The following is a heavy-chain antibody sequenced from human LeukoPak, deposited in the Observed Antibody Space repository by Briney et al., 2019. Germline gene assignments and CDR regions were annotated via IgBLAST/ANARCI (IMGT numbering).Heavy chain of an antibody. CDR2: IYGGGST. CDR1: GFTVSSNY. J-gene: IGHJ4*02. D-gene: IGHD1-14*01. V-gene: IGHV3-53*01. Sequence: GGSLRLSCAASGFTVSSNYMSWVRQVPGKGLEWVSVIYGGGSTQYADSGKGRFIISTDNSKNTLYLQMNSLRAEDTAVYYCARAGPPSYYFDYWGQGTLVTVSS. CDR3: ARAGPPSYYFDY.